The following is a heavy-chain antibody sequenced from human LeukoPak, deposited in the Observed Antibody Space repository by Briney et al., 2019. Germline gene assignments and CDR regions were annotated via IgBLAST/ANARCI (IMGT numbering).Heavy chain of an antibody. CDR1: GFTVSSNY. CDR2: IYSAGST. J-gene: IGHJ4*02. CDR3: ARGYCTNGVCFDS. V-gene: IGHV3-53*01. D-gene: IGHD2-8*01. Sequence: PGGSLRLSCAASGFTVSSNYMTWVRQAPARGLQWVSLIYSAGSTYYAGSVKGRFTISRDNSKNTLFLQMNSLRAEDTAVYYCARGYCTNGVCFDSWGQGTLVTVSS.